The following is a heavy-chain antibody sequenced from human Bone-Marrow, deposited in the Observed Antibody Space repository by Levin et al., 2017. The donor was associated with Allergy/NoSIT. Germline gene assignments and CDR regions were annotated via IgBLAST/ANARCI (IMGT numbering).Heavy chain of an antibody. CDR3: ARENWRQGCSSLSCGTVDL. CDR2: IWHDGSKK. Sequence: GGSLRLSCAASGFTFSTHGMHWVRQAPGKGLEWVAIIWHDGSKKYEVDSVKGRFTISRDNAKNSVYLQMDSLRVEDTAVYYCARENWRQGCSSLSCGTVDLWGQGTMVTVSS. V-gene: IGHV3-33*01. D-gene: IGHD2-15*01. CDR1: GFTFSTHG. J-gene: IGHJ3*01.